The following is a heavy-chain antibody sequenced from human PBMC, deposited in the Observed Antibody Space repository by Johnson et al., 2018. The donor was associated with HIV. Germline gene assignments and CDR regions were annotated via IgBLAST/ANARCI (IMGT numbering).Heavy chain of an antibody. V-gene: IGHV3-23*04. CDR2: ISGSGGTT. J-gene: IGHJ3*02. Sequence: MLLVESGGGVVQPGRSLRLSCAASGFTFSSYAMSWVRQAPGKGLEWVSAISGSGGTTYYADSVKGRFTISRDNSKNTLYLQMNSLRAEDTAVYYCARSFGVTTPGAFDIWGQGTMVTVSS. D-gene: IGHD3-3*01. CDR3: ARSFGVTTPGAFDI. CDR1: GFTFSSYA.